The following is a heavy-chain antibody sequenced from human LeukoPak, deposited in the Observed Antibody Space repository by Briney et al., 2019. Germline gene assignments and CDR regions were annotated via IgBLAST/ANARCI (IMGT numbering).Heavy chain of an antibody. V-gene: IGHV3-7*01. Sequence: GGSLRLSCAASGVTLRADWLTSARQAPGKGLEWVANINQGGSDKYYVDSVKGRFTISRDNANNLLYLQMNSLRGENTTVYYCTRDRSRAEDDWGQGTLVTVSS. CDR3: TRDRSRAEDD. D-gene: IGHD1-14*01. CDR2: INQGGSDK. CDR1: GVTLRADW. J-gene: IGHJ4*02.